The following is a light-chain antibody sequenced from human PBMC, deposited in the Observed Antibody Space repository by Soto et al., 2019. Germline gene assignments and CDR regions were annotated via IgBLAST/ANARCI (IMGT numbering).Light chain of an antibody. V-gene: IGKV1-5*03. CDR1: QSITSW. CDR3: QQDNNYSGT. CDR2: KAS. Sequence: IQMTQSPATLSASVGDRVTITCRASQSITSWLAWYQQKPGTAHKLLMYKASSLESGVPARFSRSGAGTEFTLTIRSLQPADFATYYCQQDNNYSGTVGQGTKLEIK. J-gene: IGKJ2*01.